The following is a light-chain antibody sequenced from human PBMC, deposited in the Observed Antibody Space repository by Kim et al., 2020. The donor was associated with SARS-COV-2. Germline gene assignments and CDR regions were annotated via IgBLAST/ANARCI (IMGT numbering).Light chain of an antibody. CDR1: QSISKG. CDR2: DAS. V-gene: IGKV1-5*01. Sequence: ASAGDRVTITGRASQSISKGLAWYRQQPGKAPNLLIYDASTLNTGVPARLSGSGSGTEFALTISSLQPDDFATYFCQQYDSYPYSFGPGTKLEI. CDR3: QQYDSYPYS. J-gene: IGKJ2*03.